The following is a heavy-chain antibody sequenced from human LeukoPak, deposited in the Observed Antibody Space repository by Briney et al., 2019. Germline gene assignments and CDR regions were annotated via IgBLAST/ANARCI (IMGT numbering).Heavy chain of an antibody. V-gene: IGHV3-74*01. CDR2: IDRDGSRI. Sequence: GGSLRLSCAASGFTFNNYAMNWIRQAPGKGLEWVSRIDRDGSRINYADSVKGRFSISRDNGKNTLFLQMNSLRAEDAAVYYCAKNGGYSYGSDAWGQGTLVTVSS. D-gene: IGHD5-18*01. CDR3: AKNGGYSYGSDA. CDR1: GFTFNNYA. J-gene: IGHJ5*02.